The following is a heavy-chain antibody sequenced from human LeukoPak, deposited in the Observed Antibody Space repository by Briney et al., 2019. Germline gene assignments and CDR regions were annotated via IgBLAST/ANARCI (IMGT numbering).Heavy chain of an antibody. Sequence: ASVKVSCKGSGYTFNSRGFSWVRQAPGQGLEWMGWISAYNGNTKYAQKLQGRVTMTTDTSTSTAYMELRSLRSDDTAVYYCARDHVTIFGVVIHDAFDIWGQGTMVTVSS. CDR3: ARDHVTIFGVVIHDAFDI. D-gene: IGHD3-3*01. J-gene: IGHJ3*02. V-gene: IGHV1-18*01. CDR2: ISAYNGNT. CDR1: GYTFNSRG.